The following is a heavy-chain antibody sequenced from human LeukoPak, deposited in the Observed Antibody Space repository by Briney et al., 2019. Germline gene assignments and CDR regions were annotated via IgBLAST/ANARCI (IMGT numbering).Heavy chain of an antibody. D-gene: IGHD2-2*01. V-gene: IGHV4-59*08. CDR1: GGSISSYY. Sequence: PSETLSLTCAVSGGSISSYYWSWIRQPPGKGLEWIGYIYYSGSTNYNPSLESRVTISVDTSKNQFSLKLSSVTAADTAVHYCARHSADCTGTSCYLFDPWGQGTLVTVSP. CDR2: IYYSGST. J-gene: IGHJ5*02. CDR3: ARHSADCTGTSCYLFDP.